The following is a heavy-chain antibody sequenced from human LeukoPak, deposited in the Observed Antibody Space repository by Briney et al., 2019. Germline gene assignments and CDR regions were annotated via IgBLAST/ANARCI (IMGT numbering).Heavy chain of an antibody. D-gene: IGHD6-19*01. CDR1: GLTVSSNY. Sequence: GGSLRLSCAASGLTVSSNYMSWVRQAPGKGLEWVSLISASGSTSYADSVKGRFTISRDNSKNTLFLQMNNLGAEDTAVYYCTRGAYSSGWCYLDFWGQGTLVTVSS. V-gene: IGHV3-66*01. CDR2: ISASGST. J-gene: IGHJ4*02. CDR3: TRGAYSSGWCYLDF.